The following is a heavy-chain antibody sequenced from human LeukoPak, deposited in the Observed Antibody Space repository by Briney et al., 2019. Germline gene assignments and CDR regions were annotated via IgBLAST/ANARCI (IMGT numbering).Heavy chain of an antibody. CDR3: ARGVTTLRRQNWSDP. J-gene: IGHJ5*02. Sequence: PSETLSLTCAVYGGSFSGYYWSWIRQPPGKGLEWIGEINHSGSTNYNTSLKSRVTISADTSKNQFSLKLSSVTAADSAVYYCARGVTTLRRQNWSDPWGQGTLVTVSS. CDR2: INHSGST. D-gene: IGHD4-17*01. V-gene: IGHV4-34*01. CDR1: GGSFSGYY.